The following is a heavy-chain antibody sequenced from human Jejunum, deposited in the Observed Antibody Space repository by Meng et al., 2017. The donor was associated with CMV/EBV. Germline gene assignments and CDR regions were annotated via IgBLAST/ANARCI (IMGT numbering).Heavy chain of an antibody. Sequence: SGGAISTYYWSWIRQSPGKGLEWIGYIHYSGSTQYTPSLKSRVTMSIDPSKNQFSLKLRSVTAADAAVYYCARGMADRETTTYFDYWGQGTLVTVSS. J-gene: IGHJ4*02. V-gene: IGHV4-59*12. D-gene: IGHD5-24*01. CDR2: IHYSGST. CDR1: GGAISTYY. CDR3: ARGMADRETTTYFDY.